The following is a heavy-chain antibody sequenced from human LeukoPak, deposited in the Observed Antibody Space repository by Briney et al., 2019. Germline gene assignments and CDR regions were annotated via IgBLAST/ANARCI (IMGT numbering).Heavy chain of an antibody. Sequence: GGSLRLSCAASGFTFSSHSMNWVRQAPGRGLEWVSYISSSSSTIYYADSVKGRLTISRDNAKNSLYLQMNSLRAEDTAVYYCARGAYYYEDWGQGTLVTVSS. CDR2: ISSSSSTI. V-gene: IGHV3-48*01. CDR1: GFTFSSHS. D-gene: IGHD3-22*01. J-gene: IGHJ4*02. CDR3: ARGAYYYED.